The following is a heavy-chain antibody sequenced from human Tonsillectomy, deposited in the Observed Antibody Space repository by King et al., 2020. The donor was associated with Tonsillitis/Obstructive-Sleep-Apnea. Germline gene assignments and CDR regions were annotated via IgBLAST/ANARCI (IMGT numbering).Heavy chain of an antibody. CDR3: AKREGGWYQLLLGNWFDP. D-gene: IGHD2-2*01. Sequence: VQLVESGGGLVQPGGSLRLSCAASGFTFSSYAMSWVRQAPGKGLEWVSGISGSGGSTYYADSMKGRFTISRDNSKNTLYLQMNSLRAEDTAVYYCAKREGGWYQLLLGNWFDPWGQGTLVTVSS. J-gene: IGHJ5*02. CDR1: GFTFSSYA. V-gene: IGHV3-23*04. CDR2: ISGSGGST.